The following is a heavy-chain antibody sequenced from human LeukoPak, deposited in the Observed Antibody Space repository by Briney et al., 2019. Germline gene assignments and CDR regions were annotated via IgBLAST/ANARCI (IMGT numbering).Heavy chain of an antibody. V-gene: IGHV3-23*01. CDR1: GFTFSNCA. D-gene: IGHD2-21*02. Sequence: PGGSLRLSCAASGFTFSNCAMSWVRQAPGKGLEWVSAISGGGGSTYYADSVKGRFTISRDNSKNTLHLQMNSLRAEDTAMYYCAKGEVVTGIDYWGQGTLVTVSS. CDR3: AKGEVVTGIDY. J-gene: IGHJ4*02. CDR2: ISGGGGST.